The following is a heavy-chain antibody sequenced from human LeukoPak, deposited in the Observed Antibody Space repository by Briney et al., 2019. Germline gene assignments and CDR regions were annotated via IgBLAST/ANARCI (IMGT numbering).Heavy chain of an antibody. Sequence: ASVKVSCKASGYTFTSYYMHWVRQAPGQGLEWMGIINPSGGSRSYAQKFQGRVTMTRDMATSTVYMELSSLRSEDTAVYYCAREINAPGAAAGGSNWFDPWGQGTLVTVSS. CDR2: INPSGGSR. J-gene: IGHJ5*02. D-gene: IGHD6-13*01. V-gene: IGHV1-46*01. CDR3: AREINAPGAAAGGSNWFDP. CDR1: GYTFTSYY.